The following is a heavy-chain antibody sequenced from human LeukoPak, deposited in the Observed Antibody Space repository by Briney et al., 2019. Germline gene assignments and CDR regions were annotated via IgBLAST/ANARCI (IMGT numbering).Heavy chain of an antibody. J-gene: IGHJ3*02. CDR2: ISSSSSYI. V-gene: IGHV3-21*01. Sequence: GGSLRLSCAASGFTFSSYSMNWVRQAPGKGLEWVSSISSSSSYIYYADSVKGRFTISRDNAKNSLYLQMNSLRAEDTAVYYCARGGDVTIIVVIIPDPFDIWGQGTVVTVSS. CDR3: ARGGDVTIIVVIIPDPFDI. D-gene: IGHD3-22*01. CDR1: GFTFSSYS.